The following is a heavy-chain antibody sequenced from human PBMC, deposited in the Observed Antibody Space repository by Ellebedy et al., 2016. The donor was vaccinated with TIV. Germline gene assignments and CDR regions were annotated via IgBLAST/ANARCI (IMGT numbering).Heavy chain of an antibody. CDR1: GFTFSSYV. D-gene: IGHD4-17*01. Sequence: GESLKISXAASGFTFSSYVTNWVRQAPGKGLEWVSTISYSGGSTYHADYVKGRFTISRDNSKNRLYLQMSSLRAEDTAVYYCVTRQQTVTTNWGAFDIWGQGTIVTVSS. CDR3: VTRQQTVTTNWGAFDI. J-gene: IGHJ3*02. CDR2: ISYSGGST. V-gene: IGHV3-23*01.